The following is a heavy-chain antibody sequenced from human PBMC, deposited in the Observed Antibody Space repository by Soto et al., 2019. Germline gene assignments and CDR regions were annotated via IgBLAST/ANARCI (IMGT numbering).Heavy chain of an antibody. Sequence: GGSLRLSCAASGFTFSSYAMSWVRQAPGKGLEWVSAISGSGGSTYYADSVKGRFTISRDNSKNTLYLQMNSLRAEDTAVYYCAKDTGVVPAAHDAFDIWGQGTMVTVSS. CDR2: ISGSGGST. CDR3: AKDTGVVPAAHDAFDI. J-gene: IGHJ3*02. CDR1: GFTFSSYA. D-gene: IGHD2-2*01. V-gene: IGHV3-23*01.